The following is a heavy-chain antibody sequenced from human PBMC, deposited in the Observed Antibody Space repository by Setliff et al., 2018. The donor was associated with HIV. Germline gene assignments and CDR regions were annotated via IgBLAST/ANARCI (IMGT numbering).Heavy chain of an antibody. V-gene: IGHV1-69-2*01. CDR1: GYTFTEYY. CDR2: VDPEDGET. CDR3: ATAGVVVITEDY. Sequence: ASVKVSCKASGYTFTEYYIHWVRQAPGQGLEWMGRVDPEDGETIYAEKFQGRVTITADTSTDTAYMELSSLRSEDTAVYYCATAGVVVITEDYWGQGTLVTVSS. D-gene: IGHD3-22*01. J-gene: IGHJ4*02.